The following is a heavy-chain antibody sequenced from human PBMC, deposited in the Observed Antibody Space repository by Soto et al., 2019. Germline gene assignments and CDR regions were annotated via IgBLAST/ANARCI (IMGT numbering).Heavy chain of an antibody. D-gene: IGHD1-1*01. CDR2: ISYDGNLA. J-gene: IGHJ4*02. CDR1: GFTFSSYG. V-gene: IGHV3-30*03. Sequence: QVELVESGGGVVQPGRSLRLSCAASGFTFSSYGMHWVRQAPGKGLEWVAVISYDGNLAYYADSVKGRFTISRDNSKNTLYLQMNSLRTEDTAIYYCAIEGPITNLYFDYWCQGTLVTVSS. CDR3: AIEGPITNLYFDY.